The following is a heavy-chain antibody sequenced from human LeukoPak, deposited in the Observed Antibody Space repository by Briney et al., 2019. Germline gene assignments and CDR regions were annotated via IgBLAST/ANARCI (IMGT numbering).Heavy chain of an antibody. Sequence: GGSLRLSCAASGFTFSSYAMSWVRQALGKGLEWVSAISGSGGSTYYADSVKGRFTISRDNSKSTLYLQMNSLRAEDTAVYYCAKEVHYYDSSGFDYWGQGTLVTVSS. J-gene: IGHJ4*02. CDR1: GFTFSSYA. CDR3: AKEVHYYDSSGFDY. D-gene: IGHD3-22*01. CDR2: ISGSGGST. V-gene: IGHV3-23*01.